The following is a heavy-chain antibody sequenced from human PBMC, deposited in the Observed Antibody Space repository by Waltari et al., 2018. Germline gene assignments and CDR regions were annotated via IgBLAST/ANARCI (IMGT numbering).Heavy chain of an antibody. V-gene: IGHV3-48*03. Sequence: EVQLVESGGGLVQPGGSLRLSCVASGFTFSSYEMNWVRQAPGKGLEWVSYISSSGSTIYYADSVKGRFTISRDNAKNSLYLQMNSLRAEDTAVYYCARTLSSSAAYWGQGTLVTVSS. J-gene: IGHJ4*02. CDR2: ISSSGSTI. CDR3: ARTLSSSAAY. D-gene: IGHD6-13*01. CDR1: GFTFSSYE.